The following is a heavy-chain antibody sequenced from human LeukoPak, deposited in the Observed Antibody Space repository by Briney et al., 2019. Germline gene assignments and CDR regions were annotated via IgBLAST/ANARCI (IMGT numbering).Heavy chain of an antibody. J-gene: IGHJ4*02. Sequence: GGSLRLSCAASGFNFGGYSMTWVRQAPGKGLEWVSVISADSATTFYAGSVKGRFTISRDNAKNTVFLQMSSLRAEDTALYYCARKSASGNYPLDYWGQGTPVTVSS. D-gene: IGHD3-10*01. CDR2: ISADSATT. CDR1: GFNFGGYS. V-gene: IGHV3-23*01. CDR3: ARKSASGNYPLDY.